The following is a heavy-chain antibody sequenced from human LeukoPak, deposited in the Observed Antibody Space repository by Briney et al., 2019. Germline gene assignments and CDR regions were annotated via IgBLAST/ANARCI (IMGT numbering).Heavy chain of an antibody. CDR1: GFTVSSNY. CDR2: IYSGGST. Sequence: AGGSLRLSCAASGFTVSSNYMSWVRQALGKGLEWVSVIYSGGSTYYADSVKGRFTISRDNSKNTLYLQMNSLRAEDTAVYYCARVAEGPDFDYWGQGTLVTVSS. D-gene: IGHD6-19*01. CDR3: ARVAEGPDFDY. V-gene: IGHV3-53*01. J-gene: IGHJ4*02.